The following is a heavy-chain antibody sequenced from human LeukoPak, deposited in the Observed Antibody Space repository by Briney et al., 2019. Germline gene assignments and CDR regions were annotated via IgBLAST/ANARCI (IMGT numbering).Heavy chain of an antibody. Sequence: SETLSLTCNVSSGSISSSSYYWGWIRQPPGKGLEWIGSVYYSVSTYYNPSLKSRVTISADTSKNQSSLRLSSVTPADTAVYYCARYIAVAGRSAHFDYWGQGTLVTISS. J-gene: IGHJ4*02. V-gene: IGHV4-39*07. CDR2: VYYSVST. CDR1: SGSISSSSYY. D-gene: IGHD6-19*01. CDR3: ARYIAVAGRSAHFDY.